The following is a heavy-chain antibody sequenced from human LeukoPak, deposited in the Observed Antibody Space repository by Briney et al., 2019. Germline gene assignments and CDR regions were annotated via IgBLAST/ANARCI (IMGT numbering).Heavy chain of an antibody. D-gene: IGHD3-22*01. CDR2: ISGSGGST. CDR1: GFTFTDYA. V-gene: IGHV3-23*01. CDR3: AKEYYDSSGRFDY. Sequence: GGSLRLSCAASGFTFTDYAMSWVRQAPGKGLEWASAISGSGGSTYYADSVKGRFTISRDNSKNTLYVQMNSLRAEDTAVYYCAKEYYDSSGRFDYWGQGTLVTVSS. J-gene: IGHJ4*02.